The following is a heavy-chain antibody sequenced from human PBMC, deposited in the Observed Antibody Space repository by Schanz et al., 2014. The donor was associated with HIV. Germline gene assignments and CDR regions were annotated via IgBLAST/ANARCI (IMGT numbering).Heavy chain of an antibody. CDR1: GFTFSSDG. CDR3: AKTSITLGMDV. J-gene: IGHJ6*02. D-gene: IGHD1-20*01. Sequence: QVQLVESGGGVVQPGRSLRLACAASGFTFSSDGMHWVRQAPGKGLEGEAVIWHDGSKKFYVDSVKGRFTISRDNSKNTLYLQMNSLRAEDTAIYYCAKTSITLGMDVWGQGTTVTVSS. CDR2: IWHDGSKK. V-gene: IGHV3-33*06.